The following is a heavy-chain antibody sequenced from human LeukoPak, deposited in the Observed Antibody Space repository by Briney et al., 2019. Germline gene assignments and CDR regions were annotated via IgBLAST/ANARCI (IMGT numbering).Heavy chain of an antibody. CDR3: ARDGGSSWYGAFDI. Sequence: GGSLRLSCAASGFTFSSYAMHWVRQAPGKGLEWVAVISYDGSNKYYADSVKGRFTISRDNSKNTLYLQMNSLRAEDRAVYYCARDGGSSWYGAFDIWGQGTMVTVPS. J-gene: IGHJ3*02. CDR1: GFTFSSYA. CDR2: ISYDGSNK. D-gene: IGHD6-13*01. V-gene: IGHV3-30-3*01.